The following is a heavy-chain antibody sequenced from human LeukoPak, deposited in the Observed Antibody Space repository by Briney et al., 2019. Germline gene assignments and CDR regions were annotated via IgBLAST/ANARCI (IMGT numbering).Heavy chain of an antibody. V-gene: IGHV3-7*01. Sequence: QSGGSLRLSCAASGLTFRNYWMSWVRQAPGKGLEWVANIQPGGYTKNYVASVRGRFTISRDDAANSLHLQMDSLRAEDTGRYYCARDHWGYYYGSAFDYWGQGTLVTVSS. CDR3: ARDHWGYYYGSAFDY. J-gene: IGHJ4*02. CDR2: IQPGGYTK. D-gene: IGHD3-10*01. CDR1: GLTFRNYW.